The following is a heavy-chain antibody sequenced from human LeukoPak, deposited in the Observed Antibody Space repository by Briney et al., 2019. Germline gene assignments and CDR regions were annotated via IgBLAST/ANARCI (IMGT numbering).Heavy chain of an antibody. D-gene: IGHD4-17*01. CDR1: GGSFSGYY. J-gene: IGHJ4*02. V-gene: IGHV4-34*01. Sequence: SETLSLTCAVYGGSFSGYYWSWIRQPPGKGLEWIGEINHSGSTNYNPSLKSRVTISVDTSKNQFSLKLSSVTAADTAVNYCARSYGDYPGYYFDYWGQGTLVTVSS. CDR2: INHSGST. CDR3: ARSYGDYPGYYFDY.